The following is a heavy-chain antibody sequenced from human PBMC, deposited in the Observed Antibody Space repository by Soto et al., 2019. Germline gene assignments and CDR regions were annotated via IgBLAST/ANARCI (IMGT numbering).Heavy chain of an antibody. CDR2: ISNSGSYI. CDR1: GFTFSDYS. J-gene: IGHJ4*02. Sequence: EVQLVESGGGLVKPGGSLRLSCAASGFTFSDYSMTWVRQASGKGLEWVSSISNSGSYIYLADSLKGRFTISRDNAKSSLLLQMSSLKAEDTAVYYCARDMELRAGLDYWGQGTLVTVSS. V-gene: IGHV3-21*01. CDR3: ARDMELRAGLDY. D-gene: IGHD1-7*01.